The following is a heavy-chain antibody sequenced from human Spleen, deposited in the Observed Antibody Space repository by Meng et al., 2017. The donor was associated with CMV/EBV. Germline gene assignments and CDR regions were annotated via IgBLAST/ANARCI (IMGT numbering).Heavy chain of an antibody. D-gene: IGHD3-22*01. CDR2: IYYSGST. CDR3: ARGGPYSFDSSGYLPHS. V-gene: IGHV4-61*01. J-gene: IGHJ5*01. CDR1: GGSVSSGSYY. Sequence: SETLSLTCTVSGGSVSSGSYYWSWIRQPPGKGLEWIGYIYYSGSTYFNPSLKSRVSISVDTSKKQFSLNLSSVTAADTAVYYCARGGPYSFDSSGYLPHSWGPGTLVTVSS.